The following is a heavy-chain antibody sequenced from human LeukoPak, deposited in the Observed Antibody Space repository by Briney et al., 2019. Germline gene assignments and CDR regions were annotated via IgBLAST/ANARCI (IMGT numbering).Heavy chain of an antibody. CDR1: GYTFTSYG. CDR2: ISAYNGNT. J-gene: IGHJ1*01. CDR3: ARTYYYDSSGSHFQH. V-gene: IGHV1-18*01. Sequence: ASVKVSCKASGYTFTSYGISWVRQAPGQGLEWMGWISAYNGNTNYAQKLQGRVTMTTDTSTSTAYMELRSLRSDDTAVYYCARTYYYDSSGSHFQHWGQGTLLTVFS. D-gene: IGHD3-22*01.